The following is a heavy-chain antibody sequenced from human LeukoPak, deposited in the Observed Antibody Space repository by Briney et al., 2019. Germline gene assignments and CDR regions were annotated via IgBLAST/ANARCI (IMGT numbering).Heavy chain of an antibody. CDR3: ARGPYSSGWFYYYGMDV. CDR1: GYTFTSYY. CDR2: INPSGGST. V-gene: IGHV1-46*01. J-gene: IGHJ6*02. Sequence: ASVKVSCKASGYTFTSYYMHWVRQAPGQGLEWMGIINPSGGSTSYAQKFQGRVTTTRDTSTSTVYMELSSLRSEDTAVYYCARGPYSSGWFYYYGMDVWGQGTTVTVSS. D-gene: IGHD6-19*01.